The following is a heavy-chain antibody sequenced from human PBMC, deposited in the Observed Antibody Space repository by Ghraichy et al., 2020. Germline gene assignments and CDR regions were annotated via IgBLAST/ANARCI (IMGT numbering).Heavy chain of an antibody. V-gene: IGHV1-2*06. Sequence: ASVKVSCKASGYTFTGYYMHWVRQAPGQGLEWMGRINPNSGGTNYAQKFQGRVTMTRDTSISTAYMELSRLRSDDTAVYYCASPAVYYGSGSYPEKWGQGTLVTVSS. CDR2: INPNSGGT. D-gene: IGHD3-10*01. J-gene: IGHJ4*02. CDR1: GYTFTGYY. CDR3: ASPAVYYGSGSYPEK.